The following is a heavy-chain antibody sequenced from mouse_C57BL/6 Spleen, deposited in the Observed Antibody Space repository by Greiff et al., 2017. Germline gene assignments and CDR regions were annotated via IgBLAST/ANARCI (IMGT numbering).Heavy chain of an antibody. CDR1: GYTFTSYW. J-gene: IGHJ4*01. Sequence: VQLQQSGTELVKPGASVKLSCKASGYTFTSYWMHWVKQRPGQGLEWIGNINPSNGGTNYNEKFKSKATLTVDKSSSTAYMQLSSLTSEDSAVYYCARSGLRLYYAMDYWGQGTSVTVSS. D-gene: IGHD3-1*01. V-gene: IGHV1-53*01. CDR2: INPSNGGT. CDR3: ARSGLRLYYAMDY.